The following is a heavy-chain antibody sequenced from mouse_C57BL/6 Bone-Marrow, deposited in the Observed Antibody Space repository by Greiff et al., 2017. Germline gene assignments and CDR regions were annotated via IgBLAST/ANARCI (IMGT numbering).Heavy chain of an antibody. Sequence: EVQLQQSGPELVKPGASVKIPCKASGYTFTDYNMDWVKQSHGKSLEWIGDINPNNGGTIYNQKFKGKATLTVDKSSSTAYMELRSLTSEDTAVYYCAIKADYYGTPWVAYWGQGTLVTVAA. CDR1: GYTFTDYN. CDR3: AIKADYYGTPWVAY. D-gene: IGHD1-1*01. CDR2: INPNNGGT. J-gene: IGHJ3*01. V-gene: IGHV1-18*01.